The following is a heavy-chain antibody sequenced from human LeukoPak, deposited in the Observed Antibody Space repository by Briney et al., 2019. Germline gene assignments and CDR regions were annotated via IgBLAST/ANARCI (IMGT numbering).Heavy chain of an antibody. Sequence: PGGSLRLSCVASGFDIRHYYMSWVRQAPGRGLEWVATIKQDGSEKYYVDSVKGRFTISRDNAKNSLYLQMNSLRAEDTAVYYCAGHWGYVHEGYWGQGTLVAVSS. D-gene: IGHD5-12*01. CDR1: GFDIRHYY. CDR2: IKQDGSEK. J-gene: IGHJ4*02. CDR3: AGHWGYVHEGY. V-gene: IGHV3-7*05.